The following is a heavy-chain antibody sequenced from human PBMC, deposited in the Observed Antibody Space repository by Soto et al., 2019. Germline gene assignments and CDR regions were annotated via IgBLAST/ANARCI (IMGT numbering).Heavy chain of an antibody. D-gene: IGHD5-12*01. CDR2: IYPGDSDT. V-gene: IGHV5-51*01. CDR1: GYSFTSYW. CDR3: ARRRDGYNSEIDP. Sequence: GESLNISCKGSGYSFTSYWVGWVRQMPGKGLEWMGIIYPGDSDTRYSPSFQGQVTISADKSISTAYLQWSSLKASDTAMYHCARRRDGYNSEIDPWGQGTLVTVSS. J-gene: IGHJ5*02.